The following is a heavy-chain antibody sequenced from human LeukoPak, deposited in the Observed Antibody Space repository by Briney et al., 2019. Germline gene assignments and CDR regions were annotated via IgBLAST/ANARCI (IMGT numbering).Heavy chain of an antibody. V-gene: IGHV3-11*01. J-gene: IGHJ5*02. CDR3: AREATIFGVVTVYNWFDP. Sequence: GGSLRLSCAASGFTFSDYYMRWLREARGEGVEWVSYISSSGSTIYYAASVTGRLTISRDNAKNSLSLQMNSLRAEDTAVYYCAREATIFGVVTVYNWFDPWGQGTLVTVSS. D-gene: IGHD3-3*01. CDR2: ISSSGSTI. CDR1: GFTFSDYY.